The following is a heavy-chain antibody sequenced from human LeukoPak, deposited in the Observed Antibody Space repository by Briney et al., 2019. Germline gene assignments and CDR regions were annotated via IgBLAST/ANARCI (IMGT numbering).Heavy chain of an antibody. CDR1: GFTFSSYA. V-gene: IGHV3-30-3*01. CDR3: ARAGPTTGFDY. Sequence: GGSLRLSCAASGFTFSSYAMHWVRQAPGKGLEWVAVISYDGSNKYYADSVRGRFTISRDNSKNTLYLQMNSLRAVDTAVYYCARAGPTTGFDYWGQGTLVTVSS. D-gene: IGHD4-11*01. J-gene: IGHJ4*02. CDR2: ISYDGSNK.